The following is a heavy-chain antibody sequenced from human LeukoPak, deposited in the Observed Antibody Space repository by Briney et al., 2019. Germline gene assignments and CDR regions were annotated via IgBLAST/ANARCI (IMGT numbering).Heavy chain of an antibody. CDR3: ARDKMGGFDY. CDR1: GGSISSSSYY. V-gene: IGHV4-39*07. D-gene: IGHD3-16*01. Sequence: SETLSLTCTVSGGSISSSSYYWGWIRQPPGKGLGWIGSIYYDGSTYYNPSLMSRVTISIDTSKKHFSLKMTSVTAADTAVYYCARDKMGGFDYWGQGTLVTVSS. J-gene: IGHJ4*02. CDR2: IYYDGST.